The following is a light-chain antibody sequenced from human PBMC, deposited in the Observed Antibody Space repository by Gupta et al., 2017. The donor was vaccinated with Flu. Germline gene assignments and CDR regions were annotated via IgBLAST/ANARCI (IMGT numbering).Light chain of an antibody. V-gene: IGKV1-12*01. CDR1: QDISIW. CDR2: DAS. J-gene: IGKJ1*01. Sequence: DIQMTQSPSSVSAVVGDRVTITCRASQDISIWLAWYQQKPGKAPNLLLYDASSLQSGVPSRFSGSGSGTDFTLTISSLQPADVATYYCQQSYTFPRTFGQGTKVEIK. CDR3: QQSYTFPRT.